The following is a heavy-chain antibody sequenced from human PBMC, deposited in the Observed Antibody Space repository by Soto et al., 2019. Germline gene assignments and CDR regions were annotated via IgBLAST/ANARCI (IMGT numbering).Heavy chain of an antibody. CDR2: ISYDGSNE. CDR3: AREGFGAYDFRRVPQTDY. D-gene: IGHD5-12*01. J-gene: IGHJ4*02. Sequence: VQLVESGGGVVQPGRSLRLSCAASGFTFSSYAMHWVRQAPGKGLEWVGLISYDGSNEYYADSVKGRFTISRDNSKNTVYLQLNSLRDEDTAVYYCAREGFGAYDFRRVPQTDYWGQGTLVTVSS. V-gene: IGHV3-30-3*01. CDR1: GFTFSSYA.